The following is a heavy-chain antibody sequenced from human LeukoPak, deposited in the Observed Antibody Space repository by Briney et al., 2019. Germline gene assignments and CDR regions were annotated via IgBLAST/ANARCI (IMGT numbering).Heavy chain of an antibody. V-gene: IGHV3-23*01. CDR3: AKSLILQQPHYYYYGMDV. J-gene: IGHJ6*02. Sequence: GGSLRLSCAASGFTFSSYAMSWVRQAPGKGLEWVSAISGSGGSTYYADSVKGRFTISRDNSKNTLYLQMNSLRAEDTAVYYCAKSLILQQPHYYYYGMDVWGQGTTVTVSS. D-gene: IGHD2/OR15-2a*01. CDR2: ISGSGGST. CDR1: GFTFSSYA.